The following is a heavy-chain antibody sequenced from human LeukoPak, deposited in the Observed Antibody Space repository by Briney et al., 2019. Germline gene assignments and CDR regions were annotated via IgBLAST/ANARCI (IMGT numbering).Heavy chain of an antibody. CDR1: GFTVISNY. V-gene: IGHV4-39*01. J-gene: IGHJ4*02. CDR2: IYYSGNT. CDR3: ARHKLPIDY. Sequence: PGGSLRLSCAASGFTVISNYMSWVRQPPGKGLEWIGSIYYSGNTYYNPSLKSRVTISVDTSKNQFSLNLTSVTAADTAVYYCARHKLPIDYWGQGTLVTVSS. D-gene: IGHD6-6*01.